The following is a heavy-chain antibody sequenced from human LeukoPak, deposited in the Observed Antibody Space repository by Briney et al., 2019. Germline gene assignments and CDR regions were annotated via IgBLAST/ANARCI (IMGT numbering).Heavy chain of an antibody. CDR2: IVDSGART. CDR1: GFTFRSYA. V-gene: IGHV3-23*01. J-gene: IGHJ4*02. D-gene: IGHD3-10*01. Sequence: TGGSLRLSCVASGFTFRSYAMSWVRQAPGKGLEWVSLIVDSGARTDYADSVKGRFTISRDNSKNMLYLQMDSLRAEDTAVYYCATHGPASSDSWGQGTLVTVSS. CDR3: ATHGPASSDS.